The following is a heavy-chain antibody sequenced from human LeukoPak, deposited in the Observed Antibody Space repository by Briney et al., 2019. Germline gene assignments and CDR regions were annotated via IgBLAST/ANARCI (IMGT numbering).Heavy chain of an antibody. CDR1: GGSISSYY. V-gene: IGHV4-59*01. D-gene: IGHD1-7*01. J-gene: IGHJ3*02. Sequence: PSETLSLTCTVSGGSISSYYWGWLRQPPGKGLEWFGYIYYSGSTNYNPSLKSRVTISVDTSKNQFSLKLSSVTAADTAVYYCARSLELAFDIWGQGTMVTVSS. CDR3: ARSLELAFDI. CDR2: IYYSGST.